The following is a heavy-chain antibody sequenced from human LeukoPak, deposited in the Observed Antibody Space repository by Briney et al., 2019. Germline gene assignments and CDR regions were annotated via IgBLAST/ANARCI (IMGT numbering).Heavy chain of an antibody. CDR3: ARGSSWYSYYYYGMDV. V-gene: IGHV4-34*01. CDR1: GFTFSSYW. Sequence: KPGGSLRLSCAASGFTFSSYWMHWVRQPPGKGLEWIGEINHSGSTNYNPSLKSRVTISVDTSKNQFSLKLSSVTAADTAVYYCARGSSWYSYYYYGMDVWGQGTTVTVSS. CDR2: INHSGST. D-gene: IGHD6-13*01. J-gene: IGHJ6*02.